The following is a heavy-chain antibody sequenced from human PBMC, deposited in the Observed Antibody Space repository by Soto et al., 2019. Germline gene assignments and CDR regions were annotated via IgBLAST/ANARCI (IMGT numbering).Heavy chain of an antibody. CDR1: RYSINNNNW. V-gene: IGHV4-4*02. CDR2: LHHGGST. Sequence: SETLSLTCDVSRYSINNNNWWSWVRQPPGGGLEWIGELHHGGSTNYNPSLESRATFSVDISKNQFFLKLSSVTAADTAVYYCTKNSVYALDYWGQGTLVTVSS. J-gene: IGHJ4*02. CDR3: TKNSVYALDY. D-gene: IGHD5-12*01.